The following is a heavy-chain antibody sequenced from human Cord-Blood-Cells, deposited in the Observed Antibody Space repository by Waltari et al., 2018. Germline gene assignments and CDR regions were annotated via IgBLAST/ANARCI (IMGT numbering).Heavy chain of an antibody. CDR1: GYTFTGYY. Sequence: QVQLVQSGAEVKKPGASVKVSCKASGYTFTGYYMHWVRQAPGKGLEWMGRINPSGGGTNYEKKVQGRVTMTRDTAISTAYMELGRLRADDTAVYYCAREYSGYANWYFDLWGRGTLVTVSS. V-gene: IGHV1-2*06. D-gene: IGHD5-12*01. J-gene: IGHJ2*01. CDR3: AREYSGYANWYFDL. CDR2: INPSGGGT.